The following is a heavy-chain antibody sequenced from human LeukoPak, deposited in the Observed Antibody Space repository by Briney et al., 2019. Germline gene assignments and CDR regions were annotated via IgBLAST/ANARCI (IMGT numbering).Heavy chain of an antibody. D-gene: IGHD4-17*01. CDR1: GFTVSSNY. J-gene: IGHJ4*02. Sequence: QTGGSLRLSCAASGFTVSSNYMNWVRQAPGKGLEWVSYISSSSSTIYYADSVKGRFTISRDNAKNSLYLQMNSLRAEDTAVYYCAGGKTTERPFDYWGQGTLVTVSS. V-gene: IGHV3-48*01. CDR2: ISSSSSTI. CDR3: AGGKTTERPFDY.